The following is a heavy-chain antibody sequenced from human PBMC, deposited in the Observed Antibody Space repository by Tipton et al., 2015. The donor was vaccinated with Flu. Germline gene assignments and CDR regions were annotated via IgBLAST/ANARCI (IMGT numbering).Heavy chain of an antibody. CDR1: GLTVSDNY. V-gene: IGHV3-66*02. CDR2: IYSGGST. J-gene: IGHJ4*02. CDR3: AKSTGGFDY. D-gene: IGHD4-23*01. Sequence: SLLSCAASGLTVSDNYMSWVRQAPGKGLEWVSVIYSGGSTYYADSVKGRFTISRDNSKNTVYLQMNSLRVEDTAVYYCAKSTGGFDYWGQGMLVTVSS.